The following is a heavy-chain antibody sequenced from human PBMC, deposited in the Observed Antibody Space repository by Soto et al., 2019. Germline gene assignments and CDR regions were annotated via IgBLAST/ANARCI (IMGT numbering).Heavy chain of an antibody. CDR3: AKATHSSGWSSEYFQH. J-gene: IGHJ1*01. V-gene: IGHV3-23*01. CDR1: GFTFSSYA. CDR2: ISGSGGST. Sequence: PGGSLRLSCAASGFTFSSYAMSWVRQAPGKGLEWVSAISGSGGSTYYADSVKGRFTISRDNSKNTLYLQMNSLRAEDTAVYYCAKATHSSGWSSEYFQHWGQGTLVTVSS. D-gene: IGHD6-19*01.